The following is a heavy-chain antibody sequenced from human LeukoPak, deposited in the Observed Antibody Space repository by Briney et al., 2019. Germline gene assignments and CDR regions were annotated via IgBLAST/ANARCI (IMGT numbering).Heavy chain of an antibody. CDR1: GFTFSSYA. D-gene: IGHD6-19*01. Sequence: GGSLRLSCAASGFTFSSYAMSWVRQAPGKGLEWVSAISGSGGSTYYADSVKGRFTISRDNSKNTLYLQMNSLRAEDTAVYYCAKDISGWSPGLFAFDIWGQGTMVTVSS. CDR3: AKDISGWSPGLFAFDI. J-gene: IGHJ3*02. V-gene: IGHV3-23*01. CDR2: ISGSGGST.